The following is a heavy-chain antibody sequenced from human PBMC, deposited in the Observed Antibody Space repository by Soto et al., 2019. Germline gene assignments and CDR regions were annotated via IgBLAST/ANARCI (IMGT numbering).Heavy chain of an antibody. Sequence: QVQLVESGGGVVQPGRSLRLSCAASGLTFSSYGMHWVRQAPGKGLEWVAVISHDGSTKYYADSERGRFTISRDNSNNALSLQMDSLRPEDKALYYRANPFQRSCCYYDFWYCDVWSRGTVVTVSS. CDR2: ISHDGSTK. D-gene: IGHD1-26*01. CDR3: ANPFQRSCCYYDFWYCDV. V-gene: IGHV3-30*18. J-gene: IGHJ2*01. CDR1: GLTFSSYG.